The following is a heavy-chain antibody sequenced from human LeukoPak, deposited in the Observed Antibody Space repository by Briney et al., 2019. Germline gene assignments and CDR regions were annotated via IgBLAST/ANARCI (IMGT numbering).Heavy chain of an antibody. J-gene: IGHJ6*02. CDR1: GYTFTSYA. CDR3: ARGGAVAADYYYGMDV. D-gene: IGHD6-19*01. V-gene: IGHV1-3*01. Sequence: ASVKVSCKASGYTFTSYAMHWVRQAPGQRLEWMGWINAGNGNTKYSQKFQGRVTITRDTSASTAYMELSSLRSEDTAVYYCARGGAVAADYYYGMDVWGQGTTVTVSS. CDR2: INAGNGNT.